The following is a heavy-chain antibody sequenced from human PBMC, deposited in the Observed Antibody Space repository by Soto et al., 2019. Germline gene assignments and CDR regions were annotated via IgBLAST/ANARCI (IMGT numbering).Heavy chain of an antibody. CDR3: AREVRVVVGPNWFDP. V-gene: IGHV3-7*03. Sequence: LRLSCAASGFTFSSYWMSWVRQAPGKGLEWVANIKQDGSEKYYVDSVKGRFTISRDNAKNSLYLQMNSLRAEDTAVYYCAREVRVVVGPNWFDPWGQGTLVTVSS. CDR2: IKQDGSEK. J-gene: IGHJ5*02. CDR1: GFTFSSYW. D-gene: IGHD2-15*01.